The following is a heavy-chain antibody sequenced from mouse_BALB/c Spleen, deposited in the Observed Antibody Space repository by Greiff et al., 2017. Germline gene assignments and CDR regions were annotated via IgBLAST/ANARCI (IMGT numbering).Heavy chain of an antibody. CDR2: ISDGGSYT. CDR1: GFTFSDYY. Sequence: EVQLVESGGGLVQPGGSRKLSCAASGFTFSDYYMYWVRQTPEKRLEWVATISDGGSYTYYPDSVKGRFTISRDNAKNNLYLQMSSLKSEDTAMYYCARDKDYGSSYWYFDVWGAGTTVTVSS. J-gene: IGHJ1*01. CDR3: ARDKDYGSSYWYFDV. D-gene: IGHD1-1*01. V-gene: IGHV5-4*02.